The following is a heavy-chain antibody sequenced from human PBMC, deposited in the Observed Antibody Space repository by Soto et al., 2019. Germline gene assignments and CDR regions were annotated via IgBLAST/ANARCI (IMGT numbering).Heavy chain of an antibody. CDR3: GTGFGSGSRAFDY. Sequence: QVQLVQSGAEVKKPGSSVKVSCKASGDTFNFYTINWVRQAPGLGLEWMGRFNPILSFSNSALKFQGRVTLTADKSSSTAYMVLGSLRSEDTAIYYGGTGFGSGSRAFDYWGQGALVTVPS. D-gene: IGHD3-10*01. J-gene: IGHJ4*02. CDR2: FNPILSFS. CDR1: GDTFNFYT. V-gene: IGHV1-69*02.